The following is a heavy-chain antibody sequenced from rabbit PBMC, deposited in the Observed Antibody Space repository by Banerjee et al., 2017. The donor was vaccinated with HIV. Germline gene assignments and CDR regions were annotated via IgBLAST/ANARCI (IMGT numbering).Heavy chain of an antibody. CDR2: IDPVFGST. CDR1: GFDFSSYG. V-gene: IGHV1S47*01. D-gene: IGHD8-1*01. J-gene: IGHJ4*01. CDR3: ARVDYAGSSYYTDYYFNL. Sequence: QEQLVESGGGLVQPGGSLKLSCKASGFDFSSYGVSWVRQAPGKGLEWIGYIDPVFGSTYYASWVNGRFTISSHNAQNTLYLQLNSLTAADTATYFCARVDYAGSSYYTDYYFNLWGPGTLVTVS.